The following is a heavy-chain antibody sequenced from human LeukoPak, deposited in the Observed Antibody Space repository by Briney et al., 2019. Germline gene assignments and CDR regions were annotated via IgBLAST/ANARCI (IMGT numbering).Heavy chain of an antibody. CDR3: ARSPGRQWPSADYFDY. D-gene: IGHD6-19*01. V-gene: IGHV4-61*10. Sequence: SQTLSLTCTVSGGSISSGSYYWSWIRQPAGKGLEWIGYIYYSGSTNYNPSLKSRVTISVDTSKNQFSLKLSSVTAADTAVYYCARSPGRQWPSADYFDYWGQGTLVTVSS. CDR2: IYYSGST. J-gene: IGHJ4*02. CDR1: GGSISSGSYY.